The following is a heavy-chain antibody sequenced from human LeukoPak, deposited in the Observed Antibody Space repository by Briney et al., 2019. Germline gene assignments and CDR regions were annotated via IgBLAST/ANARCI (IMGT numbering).Heavy chain of an antibody. V-gene: IGHV3-33*01. Sequence: GGSLRLSCAASGFTFSSYGMHWVRQAPGKGLEWVAVIWYDGSNKYYADSVKGRFTISRDNSKNTLYLQMNSLRAEDTAVYYCARGGIQLWRSYFDYWGQGTLVTVSS. CDR3: ARGGIQLWRSYFDY. CDR2: IWYDGSNK. CDR1: GFTFSSYG. J-gene: IGHJ4*02. D-gene: IGHD5-18*01.